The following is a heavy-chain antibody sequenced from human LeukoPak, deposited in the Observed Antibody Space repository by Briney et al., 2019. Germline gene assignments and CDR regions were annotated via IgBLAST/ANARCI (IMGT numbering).Heavy chain of an antibody. CDR2: IYPGDSRT. D-gene: IGHD3-10*02. V-gene: IGHV5-51*01. J-gene: IGHJ5*02. Sequence: GESLEISCKGSGYSFSDYWIVWVRQMPGKGLEWMAVIYPGDSRTRYNPSFQGQVTISVDKSINTAYLKWSSLKASDTALYYCACRMFASNWFQPWGQGTLVTVSS. CDR3: ACRMFASNWFQP. CDR1: GYSFSDYW.